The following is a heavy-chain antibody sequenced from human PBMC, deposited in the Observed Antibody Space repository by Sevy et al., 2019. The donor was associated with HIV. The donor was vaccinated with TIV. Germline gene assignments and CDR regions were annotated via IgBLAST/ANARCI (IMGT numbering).Heavy chain of an antibody. V-gene: IGHV4-61*02. CDR2: IYTTGST. Sequence: SETLSLTCTVSGGSIRSGTYYWHWIRQPAGKRLEWIGRIYTTGSTDYNPSLKSRVTISVDTSKNQFSLTLSSVTAADTAVYYCARSMVRGNTPHLDTFHYWGQRTLVTVSS. D-gene: IGHD3-10*01. CDR3: ARSMVRGNTPHLDTFHY. J-gene: IGHJ4*02. CDR1: GGSIRSGTYY.